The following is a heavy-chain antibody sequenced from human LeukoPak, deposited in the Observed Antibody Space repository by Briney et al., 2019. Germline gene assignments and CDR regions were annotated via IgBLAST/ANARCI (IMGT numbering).Heavy chain of an antibody. Sequence: SETLSLTCAVSGYSISSGYYWGWIRQPPGKGLEWIGSIYHSGSTYYNPSLKSRVTISVDTSKNQFSLKLSSVTAADTAVYYWARRGLQTPFDYWGQGTLVTVSS. CDR1: GYSISSGYY. CDR3: ARRGLQTPFDY. J-gene: IGHJ4*02. D-gene: IGHD4-11*01. V-gene: IGHV4-38-2*01. CDR2: IYHSGST.